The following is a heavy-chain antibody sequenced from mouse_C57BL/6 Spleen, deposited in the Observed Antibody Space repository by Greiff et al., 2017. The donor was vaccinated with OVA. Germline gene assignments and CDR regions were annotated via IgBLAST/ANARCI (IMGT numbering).Heavy chain of an antibody. CDR2: ISSGGSYT. V-gene: IGHV5-6*01. CDR3: ARHGDYSNYYFDY. J-gene: IGHJ2*01. Sequence: EVKLVESGGDLVKPGGSLKLSCAASGFTFSSYGMSWVRQTPDKRLEWVATISSGGSYTYYPDSVKGRFTISRDNAKNTLYLQMSSLKSEDTAMYYCARHGDYSNYYFDYWGQGTTLTVSS. CDR1: GFTFSSYG. D-gene: IGHD2-5*01.